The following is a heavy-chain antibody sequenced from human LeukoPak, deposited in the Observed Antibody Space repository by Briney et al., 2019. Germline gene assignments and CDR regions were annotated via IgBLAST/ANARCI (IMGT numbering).Heavy chain of an antibody. CDR3: AKDQNSGWYGSDY. D-gene: IGHD6-19*01. CDR1: GFTLSSYA. Sequence: GGSLRLSCAASGFTLSSYAMSWVRQGPGKGLEWVSAISVSGNTYHADSVKGRFTISRDSSKNTLYLQMNSLRAGDAAVYYCAKDQNSGWYGSDYWGQGTLVTVSS. V-gene: IGHV3-23*01. CDR2: ISVSGNT. J-gene: IGHJ4*02.